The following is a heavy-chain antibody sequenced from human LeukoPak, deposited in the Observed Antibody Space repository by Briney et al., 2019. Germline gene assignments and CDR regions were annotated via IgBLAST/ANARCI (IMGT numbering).Heavy chain of an antibody. D-gene: IGHD5-12*01. CDR1: GFSLSSSGVG. J-gene: IGHJ3*02. CDR3: AHRSGYSFGPDALDI. Sequence: SGPTLVNPTQTLTLACTFSGFSLSSSGVGVSWIRQPPGKVLVWLELIYWDDDKRYSPSLKTRLTITKDTSKNQVVLRMTNMDPVDTATYYCAHRSGYSFGPDALDIWGQGTLVTVSS. V-gene: IGHV2-5*02. CDR2: IYWDDDK.